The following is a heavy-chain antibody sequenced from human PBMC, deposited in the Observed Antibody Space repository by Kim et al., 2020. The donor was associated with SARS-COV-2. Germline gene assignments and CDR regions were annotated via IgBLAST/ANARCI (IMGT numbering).Heavy chain of an antibody. J-gene: IGHJ3*02. V-gene: IGHV3-49*04. CDR1: GLTFGDFA. Sequence: GGSLRLSRVVSGLTFGDFAMSWVGQAPGKGLERVGFIRTKTYSGTTEYAASVKGRFTITSDDSKSIAYLQMNSLKIEDTAVYYCTTFCGGYCTLGIWGQGTMVTLSS. D-gene: IGHD2-21*02. CDR3: TTFCGGYCTLGI. CDR2: IRTKTYSGTT.